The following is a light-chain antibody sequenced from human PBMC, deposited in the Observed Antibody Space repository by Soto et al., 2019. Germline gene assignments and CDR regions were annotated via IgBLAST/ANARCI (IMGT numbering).Light chain of an antibody. V-gene: IGLV1-40*01. J-gene: IGLJ2*01. CDR2: VDD. CDR1: SSNIGAGFD. CDR3: QSYDSRLTAVV. Sequence: QSVLTQPPSVSGAPGQRVTISCTGSSSNIGAGFDVHWYQQLPGTAPKLLIYVDDSRPSGVPDRFSGSKSGSSASLAITGLQAEDEADYYCQSYDSRLTAVVFGGWTKVTVL.